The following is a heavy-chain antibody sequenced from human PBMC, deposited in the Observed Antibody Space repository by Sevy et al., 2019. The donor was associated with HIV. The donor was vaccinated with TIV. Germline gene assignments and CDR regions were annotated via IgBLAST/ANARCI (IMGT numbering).Heavy chain of an antibody. CDR1: GFSFSNAW. CDR3: STDPIIVLLVTDGMDV. D-gene: IGHD2-8*02. CDR2: IKSKTDGGTT. V-gene: IGHV3-15*01. Sequence: GGSLRLSCAASGFSFSNAWMSWVRQAPGKGLEWVGRIKSKTDGGTTDYVAPVKGRFTISRDDSKNTLFLKMNSLKTEDTAVYYCSTDPIIVLLVTDGMDVWGQRTTVTVSS. J-gene: IGHJ6*02.